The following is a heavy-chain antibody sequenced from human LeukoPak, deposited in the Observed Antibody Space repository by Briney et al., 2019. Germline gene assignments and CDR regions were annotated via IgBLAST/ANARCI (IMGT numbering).Heavy chain of an antibody. CDR3: ARPFASGGFYGMDV. Sequence: SETLSLTCTVSGGSISSSSYYWGWIRQPPGKGLERIGSIYNSGSTYSNPSLKSRVTISLDTSKNQFSLKLNSVTAADTAVYYCARPFASGGFYGMDVWGQGTTVTVSS. V-gene: IGHV4-39*01. CDR2: IYNSGST. J-gene: IGHJ6*02. CDR1: GGSISSSSYY. D-gene: IGHD3-10*01.